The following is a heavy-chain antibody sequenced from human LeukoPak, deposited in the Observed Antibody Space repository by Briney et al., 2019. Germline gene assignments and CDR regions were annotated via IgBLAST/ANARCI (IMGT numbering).Heavy chain of an antibody. CDR1: GFTFDDYA. Sequence: GGSLRLSCAASGFTFDDYAMHWVRQAPGKGLEWVSGISWNSGSIGYADSVKGRFTISRDNAKNSLYLQMNSLRAEDTALYYCAKGDDSSGYYSGGFDYWGQGTLVTVSS. CDR2: ISWNSGSI. CDR3: AKGDDSSGYYSGGFDY. D-gene: IGHD3-22*01. V-gene: IGHV3-9*01. J-gene: IGHJ4*02.